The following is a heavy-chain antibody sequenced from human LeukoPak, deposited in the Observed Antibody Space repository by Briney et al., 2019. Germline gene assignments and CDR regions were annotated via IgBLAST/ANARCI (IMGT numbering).Heavy chain of an antibody. Sequence: GGSLRLSCAASGFTFSSYAMSWVRQAPGKGLEWVSAISGSGGSTYYADSVKGRFTTSGDNSKNTLYLQMNSLRAEDTAVYYCAKVPTLSGAGAFDIWGQGTMVTVSS. CDR2: ISGSGGST. CDR1: GFTFSSYA. J-gene: IGHJ3*02. CDR3: AKVPTLSGAGAFDI. V-gene: IGHV3-23*01. D-gene: IGHD3-10*02.